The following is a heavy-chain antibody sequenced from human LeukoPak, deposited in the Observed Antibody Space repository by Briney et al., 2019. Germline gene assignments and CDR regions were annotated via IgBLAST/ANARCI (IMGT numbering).Heavy chain of an antibody. J-gene: IGHJ5*02. CDR2: ISAYNGNT. V-gene: IGHV1-18*01. CDR1: GYTFTSYG. Sequence: GASVKVSCKASGYTFTSYGISWVRQAPGQGLEWMGWISAYNGNTNYAQKLRGRVTMTTDTSTSTAYMELRSLRSDDTAVYYCAKVPPSITAAGNWLDPWGQGALVTVSS. CDR3: AKVPPSITAAGNWLDP. D-gene: IGHD6-13*01.